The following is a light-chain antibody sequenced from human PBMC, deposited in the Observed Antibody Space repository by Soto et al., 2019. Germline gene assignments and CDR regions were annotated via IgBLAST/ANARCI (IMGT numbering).Light chain of an antibody. V-gene: IGKV3-20*01. CDR1: QSVSSSY. J-gene: IGKJ1*01. CDR2: GAS. Sequence: EIVLTQSPGTLSLSPGERATLSCRASQSVSSSYLAWYQQKPGQAPRLLIYGASTRATGVPARFSGSGSGTEFTLTISSLQPEDFAIYYCQQYNKYPWTYGQGTKVDIK. CDR3: QQYNKYPWT.